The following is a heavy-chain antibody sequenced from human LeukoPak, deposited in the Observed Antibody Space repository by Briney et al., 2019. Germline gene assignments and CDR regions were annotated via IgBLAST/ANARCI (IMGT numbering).Heavy chain of an antibody. Sequence: GASVKVSCKASGYTFTSYDINWVRQATGQGLEWMGWMNPNSGNTGYAQKFQGRVTMTRNTPISTAYMELSSLRSEDTAVYYCASFYGSGAGSYYYYMDVWGKGTTVTISS. V-gene: IGHV1-8*01. CDR3: ASFYGSGAGSYYYYMDV. J-gene: IGHJ6*03. D-gene: IGHD3-10*01. CDR1: GYTFTSYD. CDR2: MNPNSGNT.